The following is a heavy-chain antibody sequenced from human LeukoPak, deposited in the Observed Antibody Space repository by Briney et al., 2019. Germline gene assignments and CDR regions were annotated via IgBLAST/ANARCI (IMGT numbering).Heavy chain of an antibody. V-gene: IGHV1-18*01. CDR2: ISAYNGNT. CDR3: ARDPYPYSGSYFGNWFDP. CDR1: GYTFTSYG. J-gene: IGHJ5*02. Sequence: ASVKVSCKASGYTFTSYGISWVRQAPGQGLEWMGRISAYNGNTNYAQKLQGRVTMTTDTSTSTAYMELRSLRSDDTAVYYCARDPYPYSGSYFGNWFDPWGQGTLVTVSS. D-gene: IGHD1-26*01.